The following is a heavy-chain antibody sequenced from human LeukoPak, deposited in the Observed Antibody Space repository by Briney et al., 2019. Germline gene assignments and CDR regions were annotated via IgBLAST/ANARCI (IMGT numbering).Heavy chain of an antibody. D-gene: IGHD1-7*01. CDR3: ARSSRELGGYAPWELMPPFDY. V-gene: IGHV3-53*01. J-gene: IGHJ4*02. CDR2: IYSGGST. CDR1: GLTVSSNY. Sequence: GGSLRLSCAASGLTVSSNYMSWVRQAPGKGLEWVSVIYSGGSTYYADSVKGRFTISRDNAKNSLHLQMNSLRAEDTAVYYCARSSRELGGYAPWELMPPFDYWGQGTLVTVSS.